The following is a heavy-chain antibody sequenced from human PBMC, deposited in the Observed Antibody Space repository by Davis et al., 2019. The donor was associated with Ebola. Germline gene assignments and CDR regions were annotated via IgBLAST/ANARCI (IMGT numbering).Heavy chain of an antibody. CDR1: GYTFTNYG. D-gene: IGHD5-12*01. J-gene: IGHJ4*02. CDR3: ARDLGGYDFDY. Sequence: AASVKVSCKASGYTFTNYGISWVRQAPGQGLEWMGWISAYNGNTNYAQYLQGRVAMTTDTSTSTAYMELRSLRSDDTAVYYCARDLGGYDFDYWGQGTLVTVSS. V-gene: IGHV1-18*01. CDR2: ISAYNGNT.